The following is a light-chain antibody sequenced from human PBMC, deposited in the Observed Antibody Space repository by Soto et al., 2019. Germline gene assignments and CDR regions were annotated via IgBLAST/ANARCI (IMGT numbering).Light chain of an antibody. V-gene: IGKV3-20*01. Sequence: EIVLTQSPGTLSLSTGERATLSCRASQSFSSSYLAWYQQKPGQAPRLLIYGASSRATGIPDRFSGSGSGTDFTLTISRLEPEDFAVYYCQQYGTSPATFGPGTKGDIK. J-gene: IGKJ3*01. CDR2: GAS. CDR1: QSFSSSY. CDR3: QQYGTSPAT.